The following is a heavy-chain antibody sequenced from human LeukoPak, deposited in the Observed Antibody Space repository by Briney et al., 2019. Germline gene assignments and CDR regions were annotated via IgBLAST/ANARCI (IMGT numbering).Heavy chain of an antibody. CDR3: AKGGSYYYYMDV. V-gene: IGHV3-21*04. CDR1: GFTFSSYS. Sequence: GGSLRLSCAASGFTFSSYSMNWVRQAPGKGLEWVSSISSSSSYIYYADSVKGRFTISRDNSKNSLYLQMNSLRTEDTALYYCAKGGSYYYYMDVWGKGTTVTISS. J-gene: IGHJ6*03. CDR2: ISSSSSYI.